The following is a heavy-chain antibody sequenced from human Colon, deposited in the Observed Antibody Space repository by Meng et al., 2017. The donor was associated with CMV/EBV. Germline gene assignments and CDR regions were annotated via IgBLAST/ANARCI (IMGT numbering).Heavy chain of an antibody. CDR1: GGSISGHY. D-gene: IGHD3-10*01. V-gene: IGHV4-4*07. J-gene: IGHJ1*01. Sequence: QGQLQGSGPGLVKPSETLSLTCTVSGGSISGHYWTWIRRPAGEGLQWLGRIYSNGRIDENYSLRSRVTISVDTSKNQLSLRLTSVTAADTAVYYCGRAGARGVPIDVWGRGTLVTVSS. CDR3: GRAGARGVPIDV. CDR2: IYSNGRI.